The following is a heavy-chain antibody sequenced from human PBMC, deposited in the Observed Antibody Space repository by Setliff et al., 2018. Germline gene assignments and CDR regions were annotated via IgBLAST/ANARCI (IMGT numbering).Heavy chain of an antibody. V-gene: IGHV4-34*01. CDR1: GGSFSGYY. D-gene: IGHD3-16*01. CDR2: INHSVST. Sequence: SETLSLTCAVYGGSFSGYYWSWIRQPPGKGLEWIGEINHSVSTNYNPSLKSRVTISVDTSKNQFSLKLSSVTAADTAVYYCARRSEYPRRLGSFDYWAQGTLVTVSS. CDR3: ARRSEYPRRLGSFDY. J-gene: IGHJ4*02.